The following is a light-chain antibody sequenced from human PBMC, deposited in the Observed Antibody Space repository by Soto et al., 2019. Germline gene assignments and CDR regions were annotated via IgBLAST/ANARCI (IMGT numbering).Light chain of an antibody. V-gene: IGLV2-14*03. CDR1: SSDVGAYNF. CDR3: SSFTTGVNYV. J-gene: IGLJ1*01. CDR2: DVN. Sequence: QSALTQPASVSGSPGQSITISCTGTSSDVGAYNFVSWYQQHPGKAPKLIIYDVNNRPSEVSNRSSGSKSGNTASLTISGLQAEDEGDYYCSSFTTGVNYVFGIGTKVTVL.